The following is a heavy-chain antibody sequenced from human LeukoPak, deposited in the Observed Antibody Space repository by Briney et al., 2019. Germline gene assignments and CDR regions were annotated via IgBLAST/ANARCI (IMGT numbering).Heavy chain of an antibody. CDR2: IGSKAYGGTT. J-gene: IGHJ4*02. V-gene: IGHV3-49*04. CDR1: GFTFGDYA. D-gene: IGHD1-26*01. Sequence: GGSLRLSCTASGFTFGDYAMSWVRQAPGEGLEWVGFIGSKAYGGTTDYAASVKGRFSISRDDSKSIAYLHMNSLKTEDTAVYYCTTYGLSGSGLFDYWGQGTLVTVSS. CDR3: TTYGLSGSGLFDY.